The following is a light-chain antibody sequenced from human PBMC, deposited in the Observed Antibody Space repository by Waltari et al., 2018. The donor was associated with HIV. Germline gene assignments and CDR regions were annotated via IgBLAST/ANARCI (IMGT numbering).Light chain of an antibody. V-gene: IGLV2-23*02. Sequence: QPALPQPASVSGSPGQSTTISCAGTSRDVGGYDYVPWYQEHPGKAPKLIIFDVNKRPSGVSNRFSGSKSGNTASLTISGLQAEDEADYYCCSYGGSGTSVFGSGTKVTVL. CDR1: SRDVGGYDY. CDR3: CSYGGSGTSV. J-gene: IGLJ1*01. CDR2: DVN.